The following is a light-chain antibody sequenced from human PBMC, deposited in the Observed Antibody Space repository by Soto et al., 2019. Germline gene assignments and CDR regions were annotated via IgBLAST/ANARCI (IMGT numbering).Light chain of an antibody. V-gene: IGLV2-8*01. Sequence: QSLLAQPPSASGCPGQSVTISCTGTSSDVVYYDYVSWYQQHPRKAPKLVIYEVTKRPSGVPDRVSASKSGNTASLTVSGLRAEDEADYYCSSYAGSNNFVFGSGTKVTVL. J-gene: IGLJ1*01. CDR1: SSDVVYYDY. CDR2: EVT. CDR3: SSYAGSNNFV.